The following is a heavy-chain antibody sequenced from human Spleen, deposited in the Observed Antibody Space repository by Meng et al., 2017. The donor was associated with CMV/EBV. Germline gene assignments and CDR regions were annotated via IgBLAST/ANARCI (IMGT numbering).Heavy chain of an antibody. V-gene: IGHV3-7*01. J-gene: IGHJ4*02. D-gene: IGHD2-15*01. Sequence: GGSLRLSCVASGIPFSGYWMSWVRQAPGKGLEWVANIQRDGSEKYYADSVKGRFTISRDNSKNTLYLQVNSLRPDDTAVYYCAKEGRHCSGGNCYSYFDYWGQGTLVTVSS. CDR1: GIPFSGYW. CDR2: IQRDGSEK. CDR3: AKEGRHCSGGNCYSYFDY.